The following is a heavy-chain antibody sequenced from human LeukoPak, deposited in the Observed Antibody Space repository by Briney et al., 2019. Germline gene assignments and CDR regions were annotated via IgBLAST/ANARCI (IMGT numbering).Heavy chain of an antibody. D-gene: IGHD6-13*01. CDR1: GFTFSSYE. CDR3: AKDPYSSSWYDYYYYMDV. J-gene: IGHJ6*03. Sequence: PGGSLRLSCAASGFTFSSYEMNWVRQAPGKGLEWVSYISSSGSTIYYADSVKGRFTISRDNAKNSLYLQMNSLRAEDTAVYYCAKDPYSSSWYDYYYYMDVWGRGTTVTISS. V-gene: IGHV3-48*03. CDR2: ISSSGSTI.